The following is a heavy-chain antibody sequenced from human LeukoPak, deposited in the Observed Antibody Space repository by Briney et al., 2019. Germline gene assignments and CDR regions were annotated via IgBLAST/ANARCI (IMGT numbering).Heavy chain of an antibody. J-gene: IGHJ3*02. D-gene: IGHD4-11*01. V-gene: IGHV4-59*01. CDR1: GGSISSYY. Sequence: PSETLSLTCGVSGGSISSYYRSWIRQPPGKGLEWVGYIYYSGSTHYNPSLESRVTISIDPSKKHVSLRLTSVTAADTAVYYCARGRRESSKPNDACDIWGQGTMVTVSS. CDR3: ARGRRESSKPNDACDI. CDR2: IYYSGST.